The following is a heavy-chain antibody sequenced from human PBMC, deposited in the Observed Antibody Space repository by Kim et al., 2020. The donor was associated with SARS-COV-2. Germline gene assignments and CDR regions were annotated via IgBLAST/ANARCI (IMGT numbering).Heavy chain of an antibody. Sequence: SVKVSCKASGGTFSSYAISWVRQAPGQGLEWMGGIIPIFGTANYAQKFQGRVTITADESTSTAYMELSSPRSEDTAVYYCAGSTGYSSSWWDYWGQGTLVTVSS. J-gene: IGHJ4*02. V-gene: IGHV1-69*13. D-gene: IGHD6-13*01. CDR3: AGSTGYSSSWWDY. CDR2: IIPIFGTA. CDR1: GGTFSSYA.